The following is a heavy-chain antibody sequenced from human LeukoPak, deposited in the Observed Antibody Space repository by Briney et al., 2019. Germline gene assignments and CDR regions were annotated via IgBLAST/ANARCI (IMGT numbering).Heavy chain of an antibody. V-gene: IGHV3-21*01. D-gene: IGHD4-17*01. Sequence: PGGSLRLSCAASGFTFSSYSMNWVRQAPGRGLEWVSSISSSSSYIYYADSVKGRFTISRDNAKNSLYLQMNSLRAEDTAVYYCARVQDYGETVDYWGQGTLVTVSS. CDR1: GFTFSSYS. J-gene: IGHJ4*02. CDR3: ARVQDYGETVDY. CDR2: ISSSSSYI.